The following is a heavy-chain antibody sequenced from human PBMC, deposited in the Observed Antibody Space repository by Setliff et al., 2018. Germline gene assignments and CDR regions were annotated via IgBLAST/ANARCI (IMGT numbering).Heavy chain of an antibody. Sequence: GASVKVSCKASGGPFRNYGISWVRQAPGQGLEWMGGTIPIFGTTEYAQKFQGRLTIITDESTNTAFMQLSSLRSDDTAVYYCVREGVDRRSSTDYRYYMDVWGKGTTVTVSS. D-gene: IGHD6-6*01. J-gene: IGHJ6*03. CDR2: TIPIFGTT. CDR3: VREGVDRRSSTDYRYYMDV. CDR1: GGPFRNYG. V-gene: IGHV1-69*05.